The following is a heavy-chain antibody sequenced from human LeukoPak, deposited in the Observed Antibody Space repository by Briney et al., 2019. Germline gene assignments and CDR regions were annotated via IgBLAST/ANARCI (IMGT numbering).Heavy chain of an antibody. Sequence: PGGSLRLSCAASGFTFDDYAMHWVRQAPGKGLEWVSGISWNSGSIGYADSVKGRFTISRDNAKNSLYLQMNSLRAEDMALYYCATSGSYSPFDYWGQGTLVTVSS. V-gene: IGHV3-9*03. J-gene: IGHJ4*02. CDR3: ATSGSYSPFDY. D-gene: IGHD1-26*01. CDR2: ISWNSGSI. CDR1: GFTFDDYA.